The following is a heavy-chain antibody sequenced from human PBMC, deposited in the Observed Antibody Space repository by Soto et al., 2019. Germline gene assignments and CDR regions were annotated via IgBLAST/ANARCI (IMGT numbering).Heavy chain of an antibody. V-gene: IGHV1-69*06. Sequence: QVQLVQSGAEVKKPGSSVKVSCKASGGTFSNHAISWVRQAPGQGIEWMGGITPLFGTANYAQKFQGRVTIIADILTSTAYMELNSLTAEDTAIYYCARGDDVDYYYGLDVWGQGPTVTVSS. CDR1: GGTFSNHA. J-gene: IGHJ6*02. D-gene: IGHD3-10*02. CDR2: ITPLFGTA. CDR3: ARGDDVDYYYGLDV.